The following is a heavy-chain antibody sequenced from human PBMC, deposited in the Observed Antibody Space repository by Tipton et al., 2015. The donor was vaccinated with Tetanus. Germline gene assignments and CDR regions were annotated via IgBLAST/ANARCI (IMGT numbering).Heavy chain of an antibody. J-gene: IGHJ4*02. Sequence: TLSLTCAVYGGSFSGYYWSWIRQPPGKGLEWIGEINHSGSTNYNPSLKSRVTISVDTSKNQFSLKLSSVTAADTAAYYCADSYGFGYWGQETLVTVSS. D-gene: IGHD5-18*01. CDR1: GGSFSGYY. V-gene: IGHV4-34*01. CDR2: INHSGST. CDR3: ADSYGFGY.